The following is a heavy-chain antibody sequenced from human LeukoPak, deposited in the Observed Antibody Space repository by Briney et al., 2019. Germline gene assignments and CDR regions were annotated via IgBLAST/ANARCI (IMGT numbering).Heavy chain of an antibody. Sequence: GGSLRLSCAASGFTSSSYGMHWVRQAPGKGLEWVAFIRYDGSNKYYADSVKGRFTISRDNSKNTLYLQMNSLRAEDTAVYYCAKVWAMEYCTGGSCYGVHYWGQGTLVTVSS. CDR2: IRYDGSNK. D-gene: IGHD2-15*01. CDR3: AKVWAMEYCTGGSCYGVHY. V-gene: IGHV3-30*02. CDR1: GFTSSSYG. J-gene: IGHJ4*02.